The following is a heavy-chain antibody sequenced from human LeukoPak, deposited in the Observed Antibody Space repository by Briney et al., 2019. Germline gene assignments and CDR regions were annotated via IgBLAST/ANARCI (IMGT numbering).Heavy chain of an antibody. CDR1: GFTFSSYE. D-gene: IGHD5-24*01. CDR2: ISSSGSTI. V-gene: IGHV3-48*03. J-gene: IGHJ4*02. CDR3: ARTKEMATISYFDS. Sequence: GGSLRLSCAASGFTFSSYEMNWVRQAPGKGLEWVSYISSSGSTIYYADSVKGQFTISRDNAKNSLYLQMKSLRAEDTAVYYCARTKEMATISYFDSWGQGTLVTVSS.